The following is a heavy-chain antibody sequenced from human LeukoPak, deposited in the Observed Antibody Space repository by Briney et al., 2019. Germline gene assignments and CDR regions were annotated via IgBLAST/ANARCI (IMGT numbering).Heavy chain of an antibody. Sequence: PGRSLRLSCAASGFTFSSYGMHWVRQAPGKGLEWVAVISYDGSNKYYADSVKGRFTISRDNSKNTLYLQMNSLRAEDTAVYYCAKHRVVYVIPRINYGMDVWGQGTTVTVSS. D-gene: IGHD2-8*02. CDR1: GFTFSSYG. CDR3: AKHRVVYVIPRINYGMDV. CDR2: ISYDGSNK. J-gene: IGHJ6*02. V-gene: IGHV3-30*18.